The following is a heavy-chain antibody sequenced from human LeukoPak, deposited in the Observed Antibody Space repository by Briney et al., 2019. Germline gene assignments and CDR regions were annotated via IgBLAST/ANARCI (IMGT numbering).Heavy chain of an antibody. J-gene: IGHJ2*01. CDR1: GISFSNYS. Sequence: GGSLRLSCAASGISFSNYSMNWVRQAPGKGLEWVPLISSSSRFIYYGDSVKGRFTISRDNAKKSLYLQMNSLRAEDTAVYYCVRAVYCSGGGCFWYFDLWGRGTLVTVSS. CDR2: ISSSSRFI. V-gene: IGHV3-21*01. D-gene: IGHD2-15*01. CDR3: VRAVYCSGGGCFWYFDL.